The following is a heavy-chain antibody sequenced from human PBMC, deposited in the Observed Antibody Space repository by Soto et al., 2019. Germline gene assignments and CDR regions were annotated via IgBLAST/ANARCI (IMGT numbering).Heavy chain of an antibody. V-gene: IGHV3-21*01. D-gene: IGHD2-15*01. Sequence: GGSLRLSCAASGFTFSSYSMNWVRQAPGKGLEWVSSISSSSSYIYYADSVKGRFTISRDNAKNSLYLQMNSLRAEDTAVYYCARDTRSSGGSAPDYWGQGXLVTVSS. CDR1: GFTFSSYS. CDR2: ISSSSSYI. CDR3: ARDTRSSGGSAPDY. J-gene: IGHJ4*02.